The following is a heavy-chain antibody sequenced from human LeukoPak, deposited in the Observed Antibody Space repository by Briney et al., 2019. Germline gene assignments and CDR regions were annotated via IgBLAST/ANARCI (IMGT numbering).Heavy chain of an antibody. J-gene: IGHJ4*02. Sequence: GGSLRLSCAASGFTFSTDAMSWVRQAPGKGLEWVSAISDNGAYMYYADSVKGRFTTSRDNSKNMVYLQMNGLRAEDTATYYCAKEYHDILTGYQTTLDYWGQGTPVTVSS. V-gene: IGHV3-23*01. CDR1: GFTFSTDA. CDR3: AKEYHDILTGYQTTLDY. D-gene: IGHD3-9*01. CDR2: ISDNGAYM.